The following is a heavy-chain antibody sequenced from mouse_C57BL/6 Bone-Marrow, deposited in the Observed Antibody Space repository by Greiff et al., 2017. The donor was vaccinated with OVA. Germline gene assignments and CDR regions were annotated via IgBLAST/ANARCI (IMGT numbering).Heavy chain of an antibody. CDR1: GFTFSDYY. CDR3: ARHHPYAMDY. CDR2: ISNGGGST. V-gene: IGHV5-12*01. J-gene: IGHJ4*01. Sequence: DVKLVESGGGLVQPGGSLKLSCAASGFTFSDYYMYWVRQTPEKRLEWVAYISNGGGSTYYPDTVKGRFTISRDNAKNTLYLQMSRLKSEDTAMYYCARHHPYAMDYWGQGTSVTVSS.